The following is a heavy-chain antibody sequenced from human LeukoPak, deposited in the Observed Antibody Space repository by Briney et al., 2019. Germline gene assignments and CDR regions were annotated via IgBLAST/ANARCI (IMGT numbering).Heavy chain of an antibody. CDR3: VREVGRPKTFYFDS. V-gene: IGHV3-48*04. CDR2: ISEAG. CDR1: GFVFSRDN. Sequence: GGSLRLSCIASGFVFSRDNMNWVRRAPGKGLEWVADISEAGYYTDSVQGRFTISRENAKNSLYLQMSNLRAEDTAMYYCVREVGRPKTFYFDSWGRGTPVTVSS. J-gene: IGHJ4*02. D-gene: IGHD3-16*01.